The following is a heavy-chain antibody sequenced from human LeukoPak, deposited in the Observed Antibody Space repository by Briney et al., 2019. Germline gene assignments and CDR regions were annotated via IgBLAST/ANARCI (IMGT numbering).Heavy chain of an antibody. V-gene: IGHV3-23*01. CDR1: GFTFSNYA. CDR2: ISGSGGSA. Sequence: GGSLRLSCADSGFTFSNYAMSWVRQAPGKGLEWVSAISGSGGSAYYADSVKGRFTISRDNSKNTLYLQMNSLRAEDTAVYYCATSAQWYFDLWGRGTLVTVSS. J-gene: IGHJ2*01. CDR3: ATSAQWYFDL.